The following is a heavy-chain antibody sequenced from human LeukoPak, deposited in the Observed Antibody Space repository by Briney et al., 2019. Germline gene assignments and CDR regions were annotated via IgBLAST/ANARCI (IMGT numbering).Heavy chain of an antibody. V-gene: IGHV1-3*01. J-gene: IGHJ4*02. CDR1: GYTFTKYV. Sequence: ASVKVSCKASGYTFTKYVVHWVRQAPGRRPERMGWINAGNGDTKYSQNFQDRVTITRDTSANTAYMELSSLTSEDTALYYCARDDCGDTCYPGGYWGQGTLVTVSS. CDR3: ARDDCGDTCYPGGY. CDR2: INAGNGDT. D-gene: IGHD2-21*01.